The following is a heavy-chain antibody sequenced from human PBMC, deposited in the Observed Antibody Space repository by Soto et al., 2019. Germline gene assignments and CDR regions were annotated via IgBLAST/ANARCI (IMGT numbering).Heavy chain of an antibody. CDR3: ARNLGSLIWSGYYRGAWFDP. D-gene: IGHD3-3*01. Sequence: GASVKVSCKASGYTFTSYGINWVRQAPGQGLEWMGWISAYNGNTNYAQKLQGRVTMTTDTSTSTAYMELRSLRSDDTAVYYCARNLGSLIWSGYYRGAWFDPCGQGTLVTVSS. J-gene: IGHJ5*02. CDR2: ISAYNGNT. CDR1: GYTFTSYG. V-gene: IGHV1-18*01.